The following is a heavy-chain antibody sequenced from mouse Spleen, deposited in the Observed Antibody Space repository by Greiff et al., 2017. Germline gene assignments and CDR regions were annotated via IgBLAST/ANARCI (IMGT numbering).Heavy chain of an antibody. V-gene: IGHV2-5-1*01. CDR1: GFSLTSYG. D-gene: IGHD2-1*01. CDR3: AKIYYGNYGFWYFDY. CDR2: IWRGGST. Sequence: QVQLKQSGPSLVQPSQSLSITCTVSGFSLTSYGVHWVRQSPGKGLEWLGVIWRGGSTDYNAAFMSRLSITKDNSKSQVFFKMNSLQADDTAIYYCAKIYYGNYGFWYFDYWGQGTTLTVSS. J-gene: IGHJ2*01.